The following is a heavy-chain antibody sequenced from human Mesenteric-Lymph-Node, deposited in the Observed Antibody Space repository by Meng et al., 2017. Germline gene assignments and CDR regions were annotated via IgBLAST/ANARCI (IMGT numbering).Heavy chain of an antibody. CDR1: GGSISNYY. V-gene: IGHV4-4*07. CDR2: IYASVST. D-gene: IGHD2-2*01. Sequence: QVQLQELGPGLVKPSETLSLTCTVSGGSISNYYWSWIRQPAGKGLEWIGRIYASVSTNYNPSLKTRITMSVDTSKSQFSLKLTSITAADTAVYYCVRDGSSSSGGTLWGRGTLVTVSS. CDR3: VRDGSSSSGGTL. J-gene: IGHJ2*01.